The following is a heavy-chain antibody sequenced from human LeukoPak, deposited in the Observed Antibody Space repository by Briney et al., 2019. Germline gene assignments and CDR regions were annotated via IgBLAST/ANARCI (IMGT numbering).Heavy chain of an antibody. J-gene: IGHJ3*02. CDR3: ACSFDYVGAFDI. Sequence: PGGSLRLSCAASGFTFSSYGMHWVRQAPGKGLEWVAVISYDGSNKYYADSVKGRFTISRDNSKNTLYLQMNSLRAEDTAVYYCACSFDYVGAFDIWGQGTMVTVSS. V-gene: IGHV3-30*03. CDR1: GFTFSSYG. CDR2: ISYDGSNK. D-gene: IGHD4-17*01.